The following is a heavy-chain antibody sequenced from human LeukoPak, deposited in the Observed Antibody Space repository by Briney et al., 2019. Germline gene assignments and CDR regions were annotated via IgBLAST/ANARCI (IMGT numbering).Heavy chain of an antibody. CDR3: ARWAYYDSSGYFDY. J-gene: IGHJ4*02. CDR2: ISGSGSST. V-gene: IGHV3-23*01. CDR1: GFTFSSYA. Sequence: GGSLRLSCAASGFTFSSYAMSWVRQAPGKGLEWVSGISGSGSSTNYADSVKGRFTISRDNSKNTLYLQMNSLRAEDTAVYYCARWAYYDSSGYFDYWGQGTLVTVSS. D-gene: IGHD3-22*01.